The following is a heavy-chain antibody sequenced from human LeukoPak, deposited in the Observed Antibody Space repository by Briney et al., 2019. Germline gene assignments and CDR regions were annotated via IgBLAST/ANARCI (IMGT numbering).Heavy chain of an antibody. D-gene: IGHD6-13*01. CDR1: GFTVSSIN. J-gene: IGHJ4*02. Sequence: GGSLRLSCAASGFTVSSINMNWVRQAPGKGLEWVSVIYRGGTTYYADSVKGRFTISRDNSKNTLYLQMNSLRIEDTAVYYCARGTESAAGIDYWGQGTLVTVSS. V-gene: IGHV3-53*01. CDR2: IYRGGTT. CDR3: ARGTESAAGIDY.